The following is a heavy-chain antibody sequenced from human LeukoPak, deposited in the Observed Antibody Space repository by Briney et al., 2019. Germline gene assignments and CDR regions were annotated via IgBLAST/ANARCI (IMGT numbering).Heavy chain of an antibody. D-gene: IGHD3-9*01. CDR2: INHSGST. CDR3: ARSKVLRYFDWLYSPVDY. J-gene: IGHJ4*02. Sequence: SETLSLTCTVSGGSISSSSYYWGWIRQPPGKGLEWIGEINHSGSTNYNPSLKSRVTISVDTSKNQFSLKLSSVTAADTAVYYCARSKVLRYFDWLYSPVDYWGQGTLVTVSS. CDR1: GGSISSSSYY. V-gene: IGHV4-39*07.